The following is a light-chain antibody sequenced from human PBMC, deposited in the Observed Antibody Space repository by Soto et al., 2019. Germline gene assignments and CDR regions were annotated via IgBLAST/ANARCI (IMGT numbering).Light chain of an antibody. CDR3: MQALQTPIT. Sequence: DFVMSQSPLSLPVTLGEPASISCRPDHSFQHRNGYNFLSWYLQKPGQSPQLLIYLGSLRASGVPDRFRGSGSGTDFTLKISRVEAEDVGVYYCMQALQTPITFGQGTRLEIE. J-gene: IGKJ5*01. CDR1: HSFQHRNGYNF. CDR2: LGS. V-gene: IGKV2-28*01.